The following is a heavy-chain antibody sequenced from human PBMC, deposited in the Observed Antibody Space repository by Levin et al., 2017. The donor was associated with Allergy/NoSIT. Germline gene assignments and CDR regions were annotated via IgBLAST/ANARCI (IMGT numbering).Heavy chain of an antibody. CDR3: AKTRCSGGSCPYFDY. CDR1: GFTFDDSA. CDR2: ISWNSGSI. V-gene: IGHV3-9*01. Sequence: GGSLRLSCAASGFTFDDSAMHWVRQAPGKGLEWVSGISWNSGSIAYADSVKGRFTISRDNAKNSLYLQMNSLRAEDTAFYYCAKTRCSGGSCPYFDYWGQGTLVTVSS. J-gene: IGHJ4*02. D-gene: IGHD2-15*01.